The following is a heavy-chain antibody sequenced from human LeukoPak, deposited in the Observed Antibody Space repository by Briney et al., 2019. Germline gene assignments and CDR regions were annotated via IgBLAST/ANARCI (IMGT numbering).Heavy chain of an antibody. V-gene: IGHV3-30*04. D-gene: IGHD1-26*01. CDR2: ISYDGSNK. CDR3: ARDSGLGATFDY. J-gene: IGHJ4*02. CDR1: GFTFSSYA. Sequence: GGSLRLSCTVSGFTFSSYAMHWVRQAPGKGLEWVAVISYDGSNKYYADSVKGRFTISRDNSKNTLYLQMNSLRAEDTAVYYCARDSGLGATFDYWGQGTLVTVSS.